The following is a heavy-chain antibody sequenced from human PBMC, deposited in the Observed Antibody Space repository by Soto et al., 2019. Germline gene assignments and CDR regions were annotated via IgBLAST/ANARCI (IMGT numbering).Heavy chain of an antibody. CDR3: ARDGSKIDGYGVQLGY. J-gene: IGHJ4*02. CDR1: GYTFTSYD. CDR2: MNPNSGDT. V-gene: IGHV1-8*01. D-gene: IGHD4-17*01. Sequence: QVQLVQSGAEVKKPGASVKVSCKASGYTFTSYDINWVRQATGQGLEWMGRMNPNSGDTGLAQKSQGRITMTRNTSITTAYMELSSLRSEDTAVYYCARDGSKIDGYGVQLGYWGQGTVVTVSS.